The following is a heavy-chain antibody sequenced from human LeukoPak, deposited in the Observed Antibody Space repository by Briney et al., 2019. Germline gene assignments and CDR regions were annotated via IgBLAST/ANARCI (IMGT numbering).Heavy chain of an antibody. D-gene: IGHD3-22*01. CDR2: IYYSGST. Sequence: SETLSLTCTVSGGSISSSSYYWGWIRQPPGKGLEWIGSIYYSGSTYYNPSLKSRVTISVDTSKNQFSLKLSSVTAADTAVYYCARAKPTCYYDSSGRTFDYWGQGTLVTVSS. CDR1: GGSISSSSYY. J-gene: IGHJ4*02. V-gene: IGHV4-39*07. CDR3: ARAKPTCYYDSSGRTFDY.